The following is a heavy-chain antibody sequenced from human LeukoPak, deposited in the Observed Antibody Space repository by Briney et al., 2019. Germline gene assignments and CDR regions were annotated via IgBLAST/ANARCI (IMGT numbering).Heavy chain of an antibody. J-gene: IGHJ3*02. Sequence: SETLSLTCTVSGGSISSSNYYWDWIRQPPGKGLEWIGSIYYSGSTYYTPSLESRVTISVDTSKNQFSLQLNSVTPEDTAVYYCARDRYSSSGGDAFDIWGQGTMVTVSS. CDR3: ARDRYSSSGGDAFDI. CDR1: GGSISSSNYY. V-gene: IGHV4-39*07. D-gene: IGHD6-13*01. CDR2: IYYSGST.